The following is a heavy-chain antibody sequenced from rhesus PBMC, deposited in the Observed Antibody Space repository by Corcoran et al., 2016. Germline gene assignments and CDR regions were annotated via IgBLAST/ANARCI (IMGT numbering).Heavy chain of an antibody. Sequence: QVQLQESGPGLVKSSETLSLTCAVSGAPISSYWWPWILQPPGKGLEGIGESNGNSGSTDYNPSLKSRVTISKDASKNQFSLKLNSVTAADTAVYYCASEFVYWGQGVLVTVSS. J-gene: IGHJ4*01. CDR3: ASEFVY. V-gene: IGHV4-80*01. CDR2: SNGNSGST. CDR1: GAPISSYW.